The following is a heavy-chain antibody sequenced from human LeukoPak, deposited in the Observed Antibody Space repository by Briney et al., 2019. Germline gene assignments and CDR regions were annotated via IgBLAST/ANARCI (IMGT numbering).Heavy chain of an antibody. CDR1: GGTFISYT. D-gene: IGHD5-18*01. CDR2: IIPILGIA. Sequence: SVKVSCKASGGTFISYTISWVRQAPGQGLEWMGRIIPILGIANYAQKFQGRVTITADKSTSTAYMELSSLRSEDTAVYYCARGLSYNYGSYYYYGMDVWGQGTTVTVSS. CDR3: ARGLSYNYGSYYYYGMDV. J-gene: IGHJ6*02. V-gene: IGHV1-69*02.